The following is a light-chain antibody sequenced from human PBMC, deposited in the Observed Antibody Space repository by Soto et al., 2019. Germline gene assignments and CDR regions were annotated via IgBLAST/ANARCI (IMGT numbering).Light chain of an antibody. CDR2: GAS. Sequence: EIVMTQSPATLSVSPGERATLSCRASQSVSSNLAWYQQKPGQAPRLLIYGASRLQPGVPSRFSGRGSGTDFSLTISNLQPEDFATYFCQQSKSFPLTFGGGTKVEIK. CDR1: QSVSSN. J-gene: IGKJ4*01. CDR3: QQSKSFPLT. V-gene: IGKV3-15*01.